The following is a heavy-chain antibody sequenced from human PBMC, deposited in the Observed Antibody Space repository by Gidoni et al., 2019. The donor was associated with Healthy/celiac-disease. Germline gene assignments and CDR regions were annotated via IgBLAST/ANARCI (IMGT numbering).Heavy chain of an antibody. CDR1: GSTFTSYA. J-gene: IGHJ4*02. D-gene: IGHD6-13*01. Sequence: QVQLVQSGAEVQKPGASVKVSCKASGSTFTSYAMHWVRQAPGQRLEWMGWINAGNGNTKYSQKFQGRVTITRDTSASTAYMELSSLRSEDTAVYYCARDLRAAGFDYWGQGTLVTVSS. V-gene: IGHV1-3*01. CDR3: ARDLRAAGFDY. CDR2: INAGNGNT.